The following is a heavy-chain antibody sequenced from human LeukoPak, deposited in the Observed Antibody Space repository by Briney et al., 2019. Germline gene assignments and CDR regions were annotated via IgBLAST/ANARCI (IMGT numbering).Heavy chain of an antibody. CDR3: ARLSGSSNFDY. CDR2: IYPRGST. D-gene: IGHD6-19*01. CDR1: GGSISSSSYY. J-gene: IGHJ4*02. Sequence: PSETLSLTCTVSGGSISSSSYYWGWIRQPPGKGLEWIGYIYPRGSTYYNPSLKSRVILSLDKSANQFSLKLSSVTAADTAVYYCARLSGSSNFDYWGQGTLVTVSS. V-gene: IGHV4-39*07.